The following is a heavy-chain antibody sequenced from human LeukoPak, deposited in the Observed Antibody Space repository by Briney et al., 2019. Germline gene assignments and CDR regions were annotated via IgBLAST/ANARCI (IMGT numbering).Heavy chain of an antibody. J-gene: IGHJ3*02. CDR3: ARWKMEGIVVDVFDI. D-gene: IGHD3-22*01. V-gene: IGHV3-53*04. CDR2: IYSGGAT. Sequence: PGGSLRLSCAASGFSVSANYMSWVRQAPGKGLEWGSAIYSGGATYYTDSVKGRFTKSRHTSKNTLDLQMNNLRVEDTAVYYCARWKMEGIVVDVFDIWGQGTRVSVSS. CDR1: GFSVSANY.